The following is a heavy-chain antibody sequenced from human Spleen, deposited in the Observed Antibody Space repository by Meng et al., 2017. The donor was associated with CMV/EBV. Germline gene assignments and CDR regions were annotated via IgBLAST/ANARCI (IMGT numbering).Heavy chain of an antibody. Sequence: GESLKISCAASGFTFSSYTTHWVRQAPGKGLEWVAFIRSDGRNKYYADSVKGRFTISRDNSKNTLYLQMNSLRAEDTAVYYCAKDGSYSGYDFFHYWGQGTPVTVSS. V-gene: IGHV3-30*02. CDR3: AKDGSYSGYDFFHY. CDR2: IRSDGRNK. CDR1: GFTFSSYT. J-gene: IGHJ4*02. D-gene: IGHD5-12*01.